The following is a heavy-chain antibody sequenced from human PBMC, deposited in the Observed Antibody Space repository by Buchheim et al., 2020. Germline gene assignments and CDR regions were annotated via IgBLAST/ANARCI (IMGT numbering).Heavy chain of an antibody. Sequence: QVQLQESGPGLVKPSQTLSLTCTVSGGSISSGSYYWSWIRQPAGKGLEWIGRIYTSGSTNYNPSLKSRVTISVDTSKNQFSLKLSSVTAADTAVYYCAREPVVPAATVNWFDPWGQGTL. CDR2: IYTSGST. J-gene: IGHJ5*02. D-gene: IGHD2-2*01. CDR3: AREPVVPAATVNWFDP. V-gene: IGHV4-61*02. CDR1: GGSISSGSYY.